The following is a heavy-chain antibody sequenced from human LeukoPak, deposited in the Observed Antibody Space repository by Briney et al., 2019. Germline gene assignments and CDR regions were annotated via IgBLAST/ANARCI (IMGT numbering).Heavy chain of an antibody. V-gene: IGHV3-48*03. CDR1: GFTFSSYE. J-gene: IGHJ4*02. Sequence: GGSLRLSCAASGFTFSSYEMNWVRQAPGKGLEWVSYISSSGSTICYADSVKGRFTISRDNAKNSLYLQMNSLRAEDTAVYYCARDGDYVWGSYDYWGQGTLVTVSS. D-gene: IGHD3-16*01. CDR3: ARDGDYVWGSYDY. CDR2: ISSSGSTI.